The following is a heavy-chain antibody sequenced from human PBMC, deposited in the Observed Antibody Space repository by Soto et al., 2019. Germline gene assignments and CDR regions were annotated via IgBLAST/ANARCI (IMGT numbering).Heavy chain of an antibody. J-gene: IGHJ6*02. CDR1: GYSFTSHY. D-gene: IGHD1-20*01. CDR3: ASYNQRGYYGMDV. Sequence: ASVKVSCKAIGYSFTSHYMHWVRQAPGQGLEWMGWMNPNSGNTGYAQKFQGRVTMTRNTSISTAYMELSSLRSEDTAVYYCASYNQRGYYGMDVWGQGTTVTVSS. V-gene: IGHV1-8*02. CDR2: MNPNSGNT.